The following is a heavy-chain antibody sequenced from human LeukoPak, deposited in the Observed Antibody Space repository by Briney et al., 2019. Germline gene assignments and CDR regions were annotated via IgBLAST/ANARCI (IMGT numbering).Heavy chain of an antibody. CDR2: IYSGGST. V-gene: IGHV3-66*02. D-gene: IGHD3-3*01. Sequence: GGSLRLSCAASGFTVSSNYMSWVRQAPGKGLEWVSVIYSGGSTYYADSAKGRFTISRDNSKNTLYLQMNSLRAEDTAVYYCARTLYDFWSGHGSQNWFDPWGQGTLVTVSS. CDR1: GFTVSSNY. CDR3: ARTLYDFWSGHGSQNWFDP. J-gene: IGHJ5*02.